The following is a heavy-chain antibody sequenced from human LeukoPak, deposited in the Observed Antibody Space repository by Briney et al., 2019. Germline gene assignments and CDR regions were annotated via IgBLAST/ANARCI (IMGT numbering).Heavy chain of an antibody. CDR1: GGSISSGSYY. D-gene: IGHD2-2*02. J-gene: IGHJ3*02. V-gene: IGHV4-61*02. Sequence: SQTLSLTCTVSGGSISSGSYYWSWIRQPAGKGLEWIGRIYTSGSTNYNPSLKSRVTISVDTSKNQFSLKLSSVTAADTAVYYCARSPYCSSASCYSRTDAFDIWGQGTMVTVSS. CDR2: IYTSGST. CDR3: ARSPYCSSASCYSRTDAFDI.